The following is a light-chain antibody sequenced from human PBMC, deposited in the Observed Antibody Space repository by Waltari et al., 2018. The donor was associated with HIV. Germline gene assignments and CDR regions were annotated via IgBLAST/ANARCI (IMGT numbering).Light chain of an antibody. CDR2: GTA. Sequence: ETFLTQSPDTLSLSPGEGVTFSCRASQSVYQNYLAWYQQKPGQAPMLLIDGTATRATGITDRFSGNGTGTDLTLTIRRPEPEDSSVYYCQQYGNSPVTFGHGTRLETK. CDR1: QSVYQNY. V-gene: IGKV3-20*01. J-gene: IGKJ5*01. CDR3: QQYGNSPVT.